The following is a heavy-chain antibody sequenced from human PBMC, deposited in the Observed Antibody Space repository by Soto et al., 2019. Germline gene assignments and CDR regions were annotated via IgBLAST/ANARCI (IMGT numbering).Heavy chain of an antibody. D-gene: IGHD3-22*01. J-gene: IGHJ4*02. CDR2: VYYNGIT. CDR1: GGSINNHY. CDR3: ARVFFERCGYFGYFYDY. Sequence: PSETLSLTCTVSGGSINNHYWSWIRQPPWKGLEWLGYVYYNGITNYNPSLKSRVTMSVDTSKNQCSLKLTSVTAADTAVYYCARVFFERCGYFGYFYDYWSQG. V-gene: IGHV4-59*11.